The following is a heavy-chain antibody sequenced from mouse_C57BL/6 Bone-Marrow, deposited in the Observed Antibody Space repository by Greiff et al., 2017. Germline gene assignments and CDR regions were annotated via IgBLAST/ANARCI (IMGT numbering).Heavy chain of an antibody. CDR2: INPSNGGT. D-gene: IGHD2-4*01. CDR1: GYTFTSYW. CDR3: ARGSTMITRYFDV. Sequence: QVHVKQPGTELVKPGASVKLSCKASGYTFTSYWMHWVKQRPGQGLEWIGNINPSNGGTNYNEKFKSKATLTVDKSSSTAYMQLSSLTSEDSAVYYCARGSTMITRYFDVWGTGTTVTVSS. V-gene: IGHV1-53*01. J-gene: IGHJ1*03.